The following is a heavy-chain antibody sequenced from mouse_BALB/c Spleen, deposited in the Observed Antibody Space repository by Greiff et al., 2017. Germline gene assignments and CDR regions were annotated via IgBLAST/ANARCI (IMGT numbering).Heavy chain of an antibody. Sequence: QVTLKVSGPGILQPSQTLSLTCSFSGFSLRTSGMGVGWIRQPSGKGLEWLAHIWWDDVKRYNPALKSRLTISKDTSSRQVFLKIASVDTAATVTYDCARIDYDYDDAIDYWGQGTTVTVSS. J-gene: IGHJ4*01. CDR3: ARIDYDYDDAIDY. V-gene: IGHV8-8*01. D-gene: IGHD2-4*01. CDR1: GFSLRTSGMG. CDR2: IWWDDVK.